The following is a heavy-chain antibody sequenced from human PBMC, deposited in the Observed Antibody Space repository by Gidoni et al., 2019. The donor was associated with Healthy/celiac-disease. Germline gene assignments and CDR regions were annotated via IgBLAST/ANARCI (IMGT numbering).Heavy chain of an antibody. CDR3: ARTETSSGWSHLDY. CDR2: IDWDDDK. D-gene: IGHD6-19*01. V-gene: IGHV2-70*01. J-gene: IGHJ4*02. Sequence: QVTLRESGPALVKPTQTLTLTCTFPGFSLSTSGMCVSWIRQPPGKALEWLALIDWDDDKYYSTSLKTRLTISKDTSKNQVVLTMTNMDPVDTATYYCARTETSSGWSHLDYWGQGTLVTVSS. CDR1: GFSLSTSGMC.